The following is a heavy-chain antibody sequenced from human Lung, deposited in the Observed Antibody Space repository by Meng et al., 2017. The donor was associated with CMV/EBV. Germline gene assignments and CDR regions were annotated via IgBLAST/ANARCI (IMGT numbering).Heavy chain of an antibody. J-gene: IGHJ6*02. CDR2: INSDGSST. D-gene: IGHD3-3*01. Sequence: GGSLRLXCAASGFTFSSYWMHWVRQAPGKGLVWVSRINSDGSSTSHADSVKGRFTISRDNAKNTLYLQMNSLRAEDTAVYYCARDKVRYYDFWSGYGGMDVWGQGTTVXVSS. CDR1: GFTFSSYW. CDR3: ARDKVRYYDFWSGYGGMDV. V-gene: IGHV3-74*01.